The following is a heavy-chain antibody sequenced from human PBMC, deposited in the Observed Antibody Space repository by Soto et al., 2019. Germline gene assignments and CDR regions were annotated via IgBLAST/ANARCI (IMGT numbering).Heavy chain of an antibody. J-gene: IGHJ4*02. CDR3: ARGIMVRGVIFGDCYFDY. CDR2: IIPIFGTA. D-gene: IGHD3-10*01. Sequence: QVQLVQSGAEVKKPGSSVKVSCKASGGTFSSYAISWVRQAPGQGLEWMGGIIPIFGTANYAQKFQGRVTITADESTSTAYMELSSLRSEDTAVYYCARGIMVRGVIFGDCYFDYWGQGTLVTVSS. CDR1: GGTFSSYA. V-gene: IGHV1-69*01.